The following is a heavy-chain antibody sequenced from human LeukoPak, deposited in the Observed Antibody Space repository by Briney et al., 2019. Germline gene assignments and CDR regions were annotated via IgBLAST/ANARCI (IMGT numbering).Heavy chain of an antibody. CDR3: ARAFRGIFGVFEAFDI. V-gene: IGHV4-4*07. Sequence: SETLSLACTVSGGSISSYYWSWIRQPAGKGLEWIGRIYTSGSTNYNPSLKSRVTMSVDTSKNQFSLKLSSVTAADTAVYYCARAFRGIFGVFEAFDIWGQGTMVTVSS. D-gene: IGHD3-3*01. CDR2: IYTSGST. J-gene: IGHJ3*02. CDR1: GGSISSYY.